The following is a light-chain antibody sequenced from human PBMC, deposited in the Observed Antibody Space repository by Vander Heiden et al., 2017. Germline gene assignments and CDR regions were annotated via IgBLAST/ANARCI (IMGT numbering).Light chain of an antibody. CDR1: QGTSSN. J-gene: IGKJ1*01. V-gene: IGKV1D-8*02. CDR3: HEKYTFPWT. CDR2: AAS. Sequence: AIWMTQSPSLLSASTGDSVTISCRMSQGTSSNLALYQQKAGKAPELLIYAASTLQSWVPTRFSGRGSGTDFTLTINCRQSEGFATYYFHEKYTFPWTFGQGTKVEIK.